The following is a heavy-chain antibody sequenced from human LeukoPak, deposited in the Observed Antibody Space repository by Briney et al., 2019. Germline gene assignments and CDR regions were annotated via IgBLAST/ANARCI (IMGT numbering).Heavy chain of an antibody. CDR2: ISTYGGRT. V-gene: IGHV3-23*01. CDR3: AKAYCGGACYPAY. CDR1: GFTFSSYA. Sequence: GGSLRLSCAPSGFTFSSYAMSWVRQAPGKGPEWVSAISTYGGRTYYADSVKGRFTISRDNSKNTLYLQMNSMRAQDTAVYYFAKAYCGGACYPAYWGQGTLVTVSS. J-gene: IGHJ4*02. D-gene: IGHD2-21*02.